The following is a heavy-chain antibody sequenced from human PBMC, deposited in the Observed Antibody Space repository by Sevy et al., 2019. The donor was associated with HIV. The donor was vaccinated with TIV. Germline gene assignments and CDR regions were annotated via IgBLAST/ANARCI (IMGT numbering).Heavy chain of an antibody. D-gene: IGHD4-17*01. CDR2: ISYDGSNK. V-gene: IGHV3-30*18. J-gene: IGHJ6*02. CDR1: GFTFSSYG. CDR3: AKDRSPDYGDYHYYYGMDV. Sequence: GGSLRLSCAASGFTFSSYGMHWVRQAPGKGLEWVAVISYDGSNKYYADSVKGRFTISRDNSKNTLYLQMNSLRAEDTAVYYCAKDRSPDYGDYHYYYGMDVWGQGTTVTVSS.